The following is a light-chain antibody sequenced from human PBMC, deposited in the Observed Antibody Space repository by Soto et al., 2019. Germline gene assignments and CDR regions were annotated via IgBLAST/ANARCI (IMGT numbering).Light chain of an antibody. CDR1: SSDVGGYTY. CDR2: EVS. CDR3: SSYTSSSTPYV. J-gene: IGLJ1*01. Sequence: QSALTQPASVSGSPGQSITISCTGTSSDVGGYTYVSWYQQHPGKAPKFMIYEVSNRPSGVSNRFSGSKSGSTASLTISGLQAEDEADYYCSSYTSSSTPYVSGTGTKV. V-gene: IGLV2-14*01.